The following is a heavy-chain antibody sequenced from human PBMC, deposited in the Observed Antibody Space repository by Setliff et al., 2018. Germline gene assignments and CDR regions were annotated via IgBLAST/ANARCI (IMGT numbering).Heavy chain of an antibody. CDR3: ARLGSSSWYNDVFDF. V-gene: IGHV5-51*01. J-gene: IGHJ3*01. D-gene: IGHD6-13*01. Sequence: GESLKISCKGSGYTFSNYWVGWVRQMPGKGLEWMGVIYAGDSDTRYSPSFQGQVTFSADKSISTAYLQWGTLKASDTAMYYCARLGSSSWYNDVFDFWGPGTMVTVSS. CDR2: IYAGDSDT. CDR1: GYTFSNYW.